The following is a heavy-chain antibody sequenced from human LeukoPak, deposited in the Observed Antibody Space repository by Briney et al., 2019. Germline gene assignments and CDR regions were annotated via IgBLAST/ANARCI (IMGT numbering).Heavy chain of an antibody. V-gene: IGHV4-34*01. CDR3: ARGRWYGDY. D-gene: IGHD6-13*01. Sequence: PSETLSLTCAVYGGSFSGYYWSWIRQPPGKGLEWIGEINHSGSTNYNPSLKSRVTISVDTSKNQFSLKLSSVTAADTAVYCCARGRWYGDYWGQGTLVTVSS. CDR2: INHSGST. CDR1: GGSFSGYY. J-gene: IGHJ4*02.